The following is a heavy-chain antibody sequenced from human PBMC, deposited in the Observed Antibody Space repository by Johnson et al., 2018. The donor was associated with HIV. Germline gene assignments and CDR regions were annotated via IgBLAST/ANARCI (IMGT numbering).Heavy chain of an antibody. D-gene: IGHD3-3*02. CDR3: ARAHLIFPKNACDV. V-gene: IGHV3-7*01. Sequence: VQLVESGGGLVQPGGSLRLSCAASGFTFSSFWLTWVRQAPGKGLEWVANINLDGSEKYYADSVKGRFTISRDNVKNSVFLQMNTLGADDTAFYYCARAHLIFPKNACDVWGQGAMVMVSS. CDR1: GFTFSSFW. J-gene: IGHJ3*01. CDR2: INLDGSEK.